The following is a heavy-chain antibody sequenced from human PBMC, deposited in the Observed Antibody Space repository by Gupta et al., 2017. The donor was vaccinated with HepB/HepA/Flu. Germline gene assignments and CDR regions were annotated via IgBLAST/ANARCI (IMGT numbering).Heavy chain of an antibody. CDR3: AREGGIAVAGTYFDY. CDR1: GFTFSSYG. J-gene: IGHJ4*02. D-gene: IGHD6-19*01. CDR2: IWYDGSNK. V-gene: IGHV3-33*01. Sequence: QVQLVESGGGVVQPGRSLRLSCAASGFTFSSYGMHWVRAAPGKGLEWVAVIWYDGSNKYYADSVKGRFTISRDNSKNTLYLQMNSLRAEDTAVYYCAREGGIAVAGTYFDYWGQGTLVTVSS.